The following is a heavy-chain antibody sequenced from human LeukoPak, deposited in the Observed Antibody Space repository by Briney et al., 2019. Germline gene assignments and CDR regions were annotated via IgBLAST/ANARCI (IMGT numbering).Heavy chain of an antibody. CDR1: GASISSGVYS. V-gene: IGHV4-30-4*07. CDR2: IYYSGST. J-gene: IGHJ3*02. Sequence: SETLSLNCTVSGASISSGVYSWSWTRQPPGKGLEWIGYIYYSGSTYYNPSLNSRVSISVDTSKNQFSLKLSSVTAADTAVYDCAREESGDYHDALNIWGQGTMITVSS. CDR3: AREESGDYHDALNI. D-gene: IGHD4-17*01.